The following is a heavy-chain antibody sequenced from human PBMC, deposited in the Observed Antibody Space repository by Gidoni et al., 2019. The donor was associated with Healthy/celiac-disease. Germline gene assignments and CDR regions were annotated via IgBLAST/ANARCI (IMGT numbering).Heavy chain of an antibody. CDR1: GGSISSSSYY. Sequence: QLQLQESGPGLVKPSETLSLTCTVSGGSISSSSYYWGWIRQPPGKGLEWIGSIYYSGSTYYNPSLKSRVTISVDTSKNQFSLKLSSVTAADTAVYYCAGIGIGYISDYFDYWGQGTLVTVSS. CDR3: AGIGIGYISDYFDY. V-gene: IGHV4-39*01. CDR2: IYYSGST. J-gene: IGHJ4*02. D-gene: IGHD5-12*01.